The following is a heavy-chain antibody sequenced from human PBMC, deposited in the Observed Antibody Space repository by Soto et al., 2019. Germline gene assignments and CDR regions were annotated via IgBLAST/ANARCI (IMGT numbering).Heavy chain of an antibody. CDR3: ARGGSLYWYFDL. Sequence: QVQLVQSGAEVKKPGASVKVSCKASGYTFTNYAMHWVRQAPGQRLEWMGWINAGNGNTKYSQKFQGRVTITRDTSASTAYMELNSLRSEDTVVYYCARGGSLYWYFDLWGRGTLVTVSS. CDR2: INAGNGNT. D-gene: IGHD1-26*01. V-gene: IGHV1-3*01. CDR1: GYTFTNYA. J-gene: IGHJ2*01.